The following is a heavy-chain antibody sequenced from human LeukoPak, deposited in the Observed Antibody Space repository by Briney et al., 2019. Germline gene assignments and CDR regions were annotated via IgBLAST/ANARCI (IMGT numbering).Heavy chain of an antibody. CDR2: IRYDGSNK. CDR3: ARDTLRWGYFDY. V-gene: IGHV3-30*02. Sequence: GGSLRLSCAASGFTFSSYGMHWVRQAPGKGLEWVAFIRYDGSNKYYADSVKGRFTISRDNSKNTLYLQMNSLRAEDTAVYYCARDTLRWGYFDYWGQGTLVTVSS. CDR1: GFTFSSYG. D-gene: IGHD4-23*01. J-gene: IGHJ4*02.